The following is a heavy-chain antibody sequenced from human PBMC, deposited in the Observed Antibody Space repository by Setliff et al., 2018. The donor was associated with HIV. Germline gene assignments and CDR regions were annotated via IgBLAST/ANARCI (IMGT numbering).Heavy chain of an antibody. CDR3: ASSSVPVASGYYYFEY. V-gene: IGHV4-39*01. D-gene: IGHD3-3*01. J-gene: IGHJ4*02. CDR2: IYNTGST. Sequence: PSETLSLTCTVSGGSINSTSYYWGWIRQPPGNGLAWIGSIYNTGSTYYNPSLKSRVTISVATSKNQFSLRLSTVAAGDTAVYYCASSSVPVASGYYYFEYWGQGTLVTVSS. CDR1: GGSINSTSYY.